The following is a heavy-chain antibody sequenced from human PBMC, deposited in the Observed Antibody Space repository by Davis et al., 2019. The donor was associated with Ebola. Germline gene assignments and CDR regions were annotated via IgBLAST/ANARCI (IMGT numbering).Heavy chain of an antibody. D-gene: IGHD1-14*01. CDR2: INQDGSEK. J-gene: IGHJ5*02. Sequence: GESLITSCAASGFTFSSYWMSWVRQAPGKGLEWVANINQDGSEKYYVDSVKGRFTISRDNAKNSLYLLMNSLRAEATAVYYCGRDTEWFDPWGQGTLVTVSS. CDR3: GRDTEWFDP. CDR1: GFTFSSYW. V-gene: IGHV3-7*01.